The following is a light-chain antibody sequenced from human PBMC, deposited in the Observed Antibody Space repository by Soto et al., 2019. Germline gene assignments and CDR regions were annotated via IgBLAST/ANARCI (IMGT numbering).Light chain of an antibody. J-gene: IGKJ1*01. CDR2: GAS. CDR1: QSVGSD. Sequence: EIVMTQSPATLSVSPGERATLSCRASQSVGSDLAWYQQKPGQAPRLFIYGASTRATGFPARFSGSGSGTEFTLTISSLQSEDFAVYYCQQYKSWPRTFGQGTKVEIK. V-gene: IGKV3-15*01. CDR3: QQYKSWPRT.